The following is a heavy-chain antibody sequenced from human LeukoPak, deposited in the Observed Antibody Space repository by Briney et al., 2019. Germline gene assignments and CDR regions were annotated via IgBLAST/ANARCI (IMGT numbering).Heavy chain of an antibody. CDR3: ARSLRGLYYDFWSGYYMDV. J-gene: IGHJ6*03. V-gene: IGHV1-18*01. CDR2: ISAYNGNT. CDR1: GYTFTSYG. D-gene: IGHD3-3*01. Sequence: ASVKVSCKASGYTFTSYGISWVRQAPGQGLEWMGWISAYNGNTNYAQKLQGRVTMTTDTSTSTAYMELRSLRSDDTAVYYCARSLRGLYYDFWSGYYMDVWGKGTTVTVSS.